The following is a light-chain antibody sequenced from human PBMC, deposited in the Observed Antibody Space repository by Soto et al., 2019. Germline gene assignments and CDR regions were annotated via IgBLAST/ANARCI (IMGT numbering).Light chain of an antibody. CDR2: AAS. CDR3: QQLYIFPPT. J-gene: IGKJ5*01. Sequence: DIQMTQAPSSLSASVGARVTITCQASQGISSFLAWYQQKPGKAPNLLMYAASTLQSGVPSRFSGGESGAEYTLTISSLQPEDSATYYCQQLYIFPPTFGQGTRLEIK. V-gene: IGKV1-9*01. CDR1: QGISSF.